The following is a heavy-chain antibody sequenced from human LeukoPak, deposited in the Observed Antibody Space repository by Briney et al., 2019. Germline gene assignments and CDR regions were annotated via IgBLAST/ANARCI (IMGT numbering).Heavy chain of an antibody. CDR2: IYTSGST. J-gene: IGHJ3*02. CDR3: ARGLVGVVIIDAFDI. Sequence: PSETLSLTCTVSGGSISSGSYYWSWIRQPAGKGLEWIGRIYTSGSTNYNPSLKSRVTISVDTSKNQFSLKLSSVTAADTAVYYCARGLVGVVIIDAFDIWGQGTMVTVSS. V-gene: IGHV4-61*02. D-gene: IGHD3-3*01. CDR1: GGSISSGSYY.